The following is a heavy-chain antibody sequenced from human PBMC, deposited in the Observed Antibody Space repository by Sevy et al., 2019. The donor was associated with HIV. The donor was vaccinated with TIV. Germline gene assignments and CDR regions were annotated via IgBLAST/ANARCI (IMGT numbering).Heavy chain of an antibody. CDR1: GFTVSSNY. V-gene: IGHV3-53*01. D-gene: IGHD3-22*01. CDR3: ARGDSSGHWPFDI. CDR2: IYSGGST. Sequence: GGSLRLSCAASGFTVSSNYVSWVRQAPGKGLEWVSVIYSGGSTYYADSVKGRFTISRDNSKNTLYLQMNSLRAEDTAVYYCARGDSSGHWPFDIWGQGTMVTVSS. J-gene: IGHJ3*02.